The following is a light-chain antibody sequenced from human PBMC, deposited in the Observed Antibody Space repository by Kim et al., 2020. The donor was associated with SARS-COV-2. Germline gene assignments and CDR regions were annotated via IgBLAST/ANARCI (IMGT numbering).Light chain of an antibody. CDR3: SSYTGSGTLV. J-gene: IGLJ2*01. Sequence: GQSITMSCTGTSSDVGGYNYVSWYQQYPGKVPKLLIYDVSNRPAGVSNRFSGTKSGNTASLTISGLQAEDEADYYCSSYTGSGTLVFGGGTQLTV. CDR1: SSDVGGYNY. CDR2: DVS. V-gene: IGLV2-14*03.